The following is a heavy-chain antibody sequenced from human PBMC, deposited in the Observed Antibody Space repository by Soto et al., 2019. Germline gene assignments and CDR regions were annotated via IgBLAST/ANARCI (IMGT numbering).Heavy chain of an antibody. CDR3: AKATAASIYAMDV. Sequence: SETLSLTCTVSGCSISSSSYYWAWIRQPPGRGLEWLGSIYYTGSTYYSPSLKNRVDVSLDTSSKKFSLRLTSVTDADSGVYYCAKATAASIYAMDVWGQGTTVTVSS. CDR2: IYYTGST. D-gene: IGHD6-25*01. CDR1: GCSISSSSYY. J-gene: IGHJ6*02. V-gene: IGHV4-39*01.